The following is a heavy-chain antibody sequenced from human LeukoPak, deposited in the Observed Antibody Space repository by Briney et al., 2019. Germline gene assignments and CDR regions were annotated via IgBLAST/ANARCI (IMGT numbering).Heavy chain of an antibody. CDR1: GFTFSSYS. J-gene: IGHJ6*03. CDR2: ISSSSSYI. Sequence: PGGSLRLSCAASGFTFSSYSMKWVRQAPGKGLEWVSAISSSSSYIYYADSVKGRFTIYRDNAKNSLYLQMNSLRPEDTAVYYCAREAIVGATTLFGNYYYYYYMDVWGKGTTVTVSS. D-gene: IGHD1-26*01. CDR3: AREAIVGATTLFGNYYYYYYMDV. V-gene: IGHV3-21*01.